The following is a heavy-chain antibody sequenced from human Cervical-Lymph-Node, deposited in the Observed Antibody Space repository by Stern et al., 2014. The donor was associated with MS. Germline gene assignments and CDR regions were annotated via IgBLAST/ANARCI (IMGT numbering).Heavy chain of an antibody. J-gene: IGHJ4*02. CDR2: ISYDGNST. Sequence: QVQLVQSGGGVVQPGRSLRLSCAASGFTFSSYTMHWVRLAPGKGLEWVAVISYDGNSTFYADYVKGRFTISRDNSKNTLFLQMNSLRTEDTAVYYCARDGRSVWGQGTLVTVSS. CDR3: ARDGRSV. CDR1: GFTFSSYT. V-gene: IGHV3-30-3*01.